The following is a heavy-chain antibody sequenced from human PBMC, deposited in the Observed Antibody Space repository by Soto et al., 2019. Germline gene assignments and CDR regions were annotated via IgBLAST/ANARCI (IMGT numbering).Heavy chain of an antibody. Sequence: VKVSCKASGYTFTSYYMHWVRQAPRQGLEWMGIINPSGGSTSYPQEFQGRVTMTRDTSTSTVYMELSSLRSEDTAVYYCATSSSGWYSSFDYWGQGTLVTVSS. J-gene: IGHJ4*02. CDR3: ATSSSGWYSSFDY. V-gene: IGHV1-46*01. D-gene: IGHD6-19*01. CDR2: INPSGGST. CDR1: GYTFTSYY.